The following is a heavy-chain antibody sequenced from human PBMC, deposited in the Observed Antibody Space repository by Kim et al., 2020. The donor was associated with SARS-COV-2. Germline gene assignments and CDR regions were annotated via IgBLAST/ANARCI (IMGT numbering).Heavy chain of an antibody. Sequence: AAPVKGRFTISRDDSKNTLYLQMNSLKTEDTAMYYCTTGPIVVVITTSDYWGQGTLVTVSS. D-gene: IGHD3-22*01. J-gene: IGHJ4*02. CDR3: TTGPIVVVITTSDY. V-gene: IGHV3-15*01.